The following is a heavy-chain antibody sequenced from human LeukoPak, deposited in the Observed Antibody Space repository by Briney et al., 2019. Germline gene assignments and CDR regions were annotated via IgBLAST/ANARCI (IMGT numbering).Heavy chain of an antibody. Sequence: GGSLRLSCAASGFTFSSYNMNWVRQAPGKGLEWVSSISTASDYIYYADSLKGRFTISRDNAKNSLYLQMNSLRADDTAVYYCAKVSPEGIDYWGQGTLVTVSS. J-gene: IGHJ4*02. CDR1: GFTFSSYN. CDR2: ISTASDYI. V-gene: IGHV3-21*01. CDR3: AKVSPEGIDY.